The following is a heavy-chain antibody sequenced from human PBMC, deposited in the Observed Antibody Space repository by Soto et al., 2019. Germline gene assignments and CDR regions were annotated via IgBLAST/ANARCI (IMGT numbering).Heavy chain of an antibody. CDR2: ISGDGGST. V-gene: IGHV3-43*02. J-gene: IGHJ2*01. Sequence: GESLKISCAASGFTFDDYAMHWVRQAPGKGLEWVSLISGDGGSTYYADSVKDRFTISRDNSKNSLYLQMNSLRTEDTALYYCAKGGMTVTYWYFDLWGRGTLVTVSS. D-gene: IGHD6-13*01. CDR3: AKGGMTVTYWYFDL. CDR1: GFTFDDYA.